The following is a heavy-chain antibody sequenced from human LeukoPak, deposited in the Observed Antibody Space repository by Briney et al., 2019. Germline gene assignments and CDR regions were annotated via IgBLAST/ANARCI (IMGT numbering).Heavy chain of an antibody. J-gene: IGHJ4*02. CDR1: GFNFPGYY. Sequence: GSLRLSCAASGFNFPGYYMSWIRQAPGKGLEWVAYISPTGNSLNYADSVRGRFTISRDNSKNSLYLQMDSLRAEDTAMYYCARENWGTGDYWGQGTLVTVSS. V-gene: IGHV3-11*01. CDR3: ARENWGTGDY. CDR2: ISPTGNSL. D-gene: IGHD7-27*01.